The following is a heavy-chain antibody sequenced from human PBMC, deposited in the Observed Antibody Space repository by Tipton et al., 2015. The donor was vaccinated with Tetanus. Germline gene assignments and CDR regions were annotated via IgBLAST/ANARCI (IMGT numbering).Heavy chain of an antibody. CDR2: INPDGRRT. CDR3: VRDGGSSGWLAY. CDR1: GFTSESHY. D-gene: IGHD6-19*01. J-gene: IGHJ4*02. Sequence: SLRLSCAASGFTSESHYMHWVRQTPGKGLVWISRINPDGRRTNYADSVKGRFSISRDNAKNTLYLQMNSLRVEDTAVYYCVRDGGSSGWLAYWGQGTLVTVSS. V-gene: IGHV3-74*01.